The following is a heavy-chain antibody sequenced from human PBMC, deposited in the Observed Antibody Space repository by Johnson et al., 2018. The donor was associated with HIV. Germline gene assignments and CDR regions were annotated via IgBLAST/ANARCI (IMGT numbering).Heavy chain of an antibody. J-gene: IGHJ3*01. V-gene: IGHV3-30*19. CDR2: ISYDGSNK. D-gene: IGHD1-26*01. Sequence: QEQLVESGGGVVQPGRSLRLSCAASGFTFSSYGMHWVRQAPGKGLEWMAVISYDGSNKYYADSVKGRFTISRDNSKNTLYLQMNSLRAEDTAVYYCAKDLFTEREDDVFDVWGQGTMVTVSS. CDR3: AKDLFTEREDDVFDV. CDR1: GFTFSSYG.